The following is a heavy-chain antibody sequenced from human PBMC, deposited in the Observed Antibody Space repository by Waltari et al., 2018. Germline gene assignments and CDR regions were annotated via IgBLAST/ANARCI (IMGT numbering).Heavy chain of an antibody. Sequence: QVQLQESGPGLVKHSETLSLTCSVSNGSIHSYFWGWIRQPPGKGLEWIGYIYSTGPTDYNPSLRSRVTISVDTSKNQFSLRFSSVTAADTAVYYCARHGGVAALYYFDYWGQGTLVTVSS. J-gene: IGHJ4*02. V-gene: IGHV4-59*08. CDR2: IYSTGPT. CDR1: NGSIHSYF. CDR3: ARHGGVAALYYFDY. D-gene: IGHD6-6*01.